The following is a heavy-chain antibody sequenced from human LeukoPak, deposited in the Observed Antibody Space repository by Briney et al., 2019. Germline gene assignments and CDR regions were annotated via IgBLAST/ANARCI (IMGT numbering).Heavy chain of an antibody. CDR1: GYTLTELS. Sequence: ASVKVSCKVSGYTLTELSMHWVRQAPGKGLEWMGGFDPEDGETIYAQKFQGRVTMTEDTSTDTAYMELSSLKSEDTAVYYCATDPGIVGATGAAFDIRGQGTMVTVSS. D-gene: IGHD1-26*01. V-gene: IGHV1-24*01. CDR2: FDPEDGET. CDR3: ATDPGIVGATGAAFDI. J-gene: IGHJ3*02.